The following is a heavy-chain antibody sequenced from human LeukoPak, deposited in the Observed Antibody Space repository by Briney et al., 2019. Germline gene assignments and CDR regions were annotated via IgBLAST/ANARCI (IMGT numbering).Heavy chain of an antibody. CDR3: ARHLLINIPPQYQLLYRSNNWFDP. D-gene: IGHD2-2*02. J-gene: IGHJ5*02. CDR1: GGSFSGYY. Sequence: PSETLSLTCAVYGGSFSGYYWSWIRQPPGKGLEWIGEINHSGSTNYNPSLKSRVTISVDTSKNQFSLKLSSVTAADTAVYYCARHLLINIPPQYQLLYRSNNWFDPWGQGTLVTVSS. V-gene: IGHV4-34*01. CDR2: INHSGST.